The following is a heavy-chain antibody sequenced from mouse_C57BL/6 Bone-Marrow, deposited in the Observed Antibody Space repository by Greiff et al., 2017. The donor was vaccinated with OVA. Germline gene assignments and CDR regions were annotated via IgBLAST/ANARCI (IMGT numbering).Heavy chain of an antibody. CDR1: GYTFTSYW. V-gene: IGHV1-55*01. J-gene: IGHJ1*03. CDR2: IYPGSGST. Sequence: QVQLQQPGAELVKPGASVKMSCKASGYTFTSYWITWVKQRPGQGLEWIGDIYPGSGSTNYNEKFKSKATLTVDTSSSTAYMQLSSLTSEDSAVYYCARRNSNYVYFDVWGTGTTVTVSS. CDR3: ARRNSNYVYFDV. D-gene: IGHD2-5*01.